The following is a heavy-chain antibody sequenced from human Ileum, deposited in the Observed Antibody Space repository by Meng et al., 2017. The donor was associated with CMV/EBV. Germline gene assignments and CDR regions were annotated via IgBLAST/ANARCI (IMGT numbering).Heavy chain of an antibody. D-gene: IGHD2-8*01. CDR1: GSIKSHY. V-gene: IGHV4-59*11. CDR2: SHFSGSV. J-gene: IGHJ5*02. CDR3: ARGSRFCSNSDCYVWFNP. Sequence: GSIKSHYWSWIRQSPGKGLEWIGYSHFSGSVTYNPSLKPRVIVSVDTFKSQFSLRVTSVTAADTAVYYCARGSRFCSNSDCYVWFNPWGQGTLVTVSS.